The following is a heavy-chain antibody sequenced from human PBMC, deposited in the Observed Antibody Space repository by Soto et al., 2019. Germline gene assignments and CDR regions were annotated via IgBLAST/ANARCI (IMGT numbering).Heavy chain of an antibody. D-gene: IGHD6-6*01. V-gene: IGHV5-10-1*01. CDR3: ARIASSIAARPVDY. CDR1: GYSFTSYW. J-gene: IGHJ4*02. CDR2: VDPSDSYT. Sequence: PGESLKISCKGSGYSFTSYWLIWVRQMPGKGLEWMGRVDPSDSYTNNSPSFQGHVTISADRSISTAYLQWSSLKASDTAMYYCARIASSIAARPVDYWGQGTLVTVSS.